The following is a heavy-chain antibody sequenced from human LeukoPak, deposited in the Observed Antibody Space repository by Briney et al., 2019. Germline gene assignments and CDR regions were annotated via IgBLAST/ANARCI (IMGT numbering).Heavy chain of an antibody. Sequence: GGSLRLSCTASGFTFSDSGMHWVRQAPGKGLEWVAVISYDGSNKYYADSVKGRFTISRDNSKNTLYLQMNSLRAEDTAVYYCARDQYGDYGFDYWGQGTLVTVSS. CDR2: ISYDGSNK. D-gene: IGHD4-17*01. CDR3: ARDQYGDYGFDY. V-gene: IGHV3-30*03. CDR1: GFTFSDSG. J-gene: IGHJ4*02.